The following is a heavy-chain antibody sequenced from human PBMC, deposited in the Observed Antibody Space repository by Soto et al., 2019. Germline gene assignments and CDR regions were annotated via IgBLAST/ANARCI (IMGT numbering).Heavy chain of an antibody. V-gene: IGHV3-49*03. CDR2: IRSKAYGGTT. Sequence: PGGSLRLSCTASGFTFGDYAMSWFRQAPGKGLEWVGFIRSKAYGGTTEYAASVKGRFTISRDDSTSIAYLQMNSLKTDDTAIYYCTRDRVEMAYWGQGTLVTVSS. D-gene: IGHD2-15*01. CDR3: TRDRVEMAY. CDR1: GFTFGDYA. J-gene: IGHJ4*02.